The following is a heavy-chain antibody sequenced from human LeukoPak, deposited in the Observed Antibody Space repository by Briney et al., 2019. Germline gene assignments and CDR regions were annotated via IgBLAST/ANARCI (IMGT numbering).Heavy chain of an antibody. J-gene: IGHJ1*01. Sequence: GGSLRLSCAASGFTFSSYSMHWVRQAPGKGLEWVAVISYDGSNKYYADSVKGRFTISRDNSKNTLYLQMNSLRAEDTAVYYCAKVQDYGYYEVEYFLHWGQGSLVTVSS. V-gene: IGHV3-30*18. CDR3: AKVQDYGYYEVEYFLH. CDR2: ISYDGSNK. D-gene: IGHD4-17*01. CDR1: GFTFSSYS.